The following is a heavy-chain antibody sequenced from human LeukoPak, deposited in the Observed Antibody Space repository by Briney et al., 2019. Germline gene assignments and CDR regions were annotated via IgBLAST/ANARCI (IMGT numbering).Heavy chain of an antibody. V-gene: IGHV3-30-3*01. CDR3: ARDPLIVGATTRWGYFDY. Sequence: GGSLRLSCAASGFTFSSYAMHWVRQAPGKGLEWVAVISYDGSNKYYADSVKGRFTISRDNSKNTLYLQMNSLRAEDTAVYYCARDPLIVGATTRWGYFDYWGQGTLVTVSS. D-gene: IGHD1-26*01. CDR1: GFTFSSYA. J-gene: IGHJ4*02. CDR2: ISYDGSNK.